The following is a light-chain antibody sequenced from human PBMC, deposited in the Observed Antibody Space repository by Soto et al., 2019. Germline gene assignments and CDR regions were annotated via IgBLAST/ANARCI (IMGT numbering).Light chain of an antibody. CDR2: EVS. CDR3: SSNTSSSLRVL. V-gene: IGLV2-14*01. CDR1: FTDIGAYNY. J-gene: IGLJ2*01. Sequence: QSALSQPASVSGSPGQSITISCTGTFTDIGAYNYVSWYQQHPGKAPKLMIYEVSIRPSGVSNRFSGTKSGNTASLTISGLQADDESDYYCSSNTSSSLRVLFGGGTKLTVL.